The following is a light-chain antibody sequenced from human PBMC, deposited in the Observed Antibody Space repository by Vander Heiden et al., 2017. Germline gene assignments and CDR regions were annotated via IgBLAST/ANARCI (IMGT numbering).Light chain of an antibody. Sequence: QSVLTQPPSASGTPGQRVTISCSVCSSNLRSNYVYWYQQPPATAPKLLIYRNHQPPSGVPALFSGSKSGTSPSLAISGLRSEHEADYYSAAWDDCLFGLVFGTGTKVTVL. V-gene: IGLV1-47*01. CDR3: AAWDDCLFGLV. J-gene: IGLJ1*01. CDR1: SSNLRSNY. CDR2: RNH.